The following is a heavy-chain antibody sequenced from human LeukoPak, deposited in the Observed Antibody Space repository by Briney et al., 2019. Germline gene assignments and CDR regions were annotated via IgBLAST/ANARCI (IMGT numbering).Heavy chain of an antibody. CDR3: ARNQGDPGIAAAGFFDS. CDR1: GFTFETYA. V-gene: IGHV3-30-3*01. CDR2: MSYDGINK. D-gene: IGHD6-13*01. Sequence: PGGSLRLSCAASGFTFETYAIHWVRQAPGKGLEWVAAMSYDGINKHYADSVMGRFTISRDNSKNILYLQMNSLRPEDTALYYCARNQGDPGIAAAGFFDSWGREPWSPSPQ. J-gene: IGHJ4*02.